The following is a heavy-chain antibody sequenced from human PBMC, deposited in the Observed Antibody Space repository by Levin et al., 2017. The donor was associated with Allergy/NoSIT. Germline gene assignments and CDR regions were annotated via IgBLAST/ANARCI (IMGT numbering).Heavy chain of an antibody. J-gene: IGHJ4*02. CDR2: IYYSGGT. V-gene: IGHV4-39*01. CDR1: GGSISSY. CDR3: TRPIDYGFDY. D-gene: IGHD4-17*01. Sequence: GSLRLSCTVSGGSISSYWGWIRQPPGEGLEWIGNIYYSGGTYYNPSLKSRVTISVDTSKNQFSLKLSSVTAADTAVYYCTRPIDYGFDYWGQGILVTVSS.